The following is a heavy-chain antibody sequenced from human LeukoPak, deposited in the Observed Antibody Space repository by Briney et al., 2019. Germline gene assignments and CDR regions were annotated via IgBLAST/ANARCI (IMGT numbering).Heavy chain of an antibody. D-gene: IGHD5-18*01. CDR3: ARRLYSYGSQYYFDY. J-gene: IGHJ4*02. CDR2: IYYSGST. Sequence: SETLSLTCTVSGGSISSGGYYWSWIRQHPGKGLEWIGYIYYSGSTYYNPSLKSRVTISVDTSKNQFSLKLSSVTAADTAVYYCARRLYSYGSQYYFDYWGQGTLVTVSS. CDR1: GGSISSGGYY. V-gene: IGHV4-31*03.